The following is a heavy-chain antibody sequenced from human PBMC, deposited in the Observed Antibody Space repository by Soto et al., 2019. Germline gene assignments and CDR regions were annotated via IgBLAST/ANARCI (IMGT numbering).Heavy chain of an antibody. J-gene: IGHJ4*02. CDR1: GFTFSSYA. CDR2: ISYDGSNK. Sequence: GGSLRLSCAASGFTFSSYAMHWVRQAPGKGLEWVAVISYDGSNKYYADSVKGQFTISRDNSKNTMYLQMNSLRAEDTAVYYCAREIAAAGSSEIDYWGQGTLVTVSS. CDR3: AREIAAAGSSEIDY. V-gene: IGHV3-30-3*01. D-gene: IGHD6-13*01.